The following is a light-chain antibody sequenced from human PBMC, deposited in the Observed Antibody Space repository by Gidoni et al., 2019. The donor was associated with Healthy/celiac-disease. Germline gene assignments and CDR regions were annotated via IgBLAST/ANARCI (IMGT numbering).Light chain of an antibody. Sequence: DIQMTQSPSSLSASVGDRVTITCRASQSISSYLNWYQQKPGKAPKLLIYAASSLQSGVPSRFSGSGSGTDFTHTISSLQPEDFATYYCQQSHRTQWTFGQGTKVEIK. V-gene: IGKV1-39*01. CDR2: AAS. CDR1: QSISSY. J-gene: IGKJ1*01. CDR3: QQSHRTQWT.